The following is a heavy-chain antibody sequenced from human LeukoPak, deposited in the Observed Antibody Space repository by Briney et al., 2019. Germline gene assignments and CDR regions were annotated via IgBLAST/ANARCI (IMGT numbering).Heavy chain of an antibody. CDR2: INPNSGGT. Sequence: GASVKVSCKASGYTFTGYCMHWVRQAPGQGLEWMGWINPNSGGTNYAQKFQGRVTMTRDTSISTAYMELSRLRSDDTAVYYCARDLTDYDFWSGYWKWGQGTLVTVSS. V-gene: IGHV1-2*02. CDR1: GYTFTGYC. J-gene: IGHJ4*02. D-gene: IGHD3-3*01. CDR3: ARDLTDYDFWSGYWK.